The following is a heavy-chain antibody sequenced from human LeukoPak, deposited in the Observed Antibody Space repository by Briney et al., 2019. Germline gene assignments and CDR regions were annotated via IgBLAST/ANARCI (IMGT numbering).Heavy chain of an antibody. CDR1: GFTFSSYW. CDR3: ARDRFGGMDV. J-gene: IGHJ6*04. V-gene: IGHV3-7*01. Sequence: GGSLRLSCAASGFTFSSYWMSWVRQAPGKGLEWVANIKEDGSEQYYVDSVTGRFSIFRDDAKNSLHLQMNSLRAEDTAVYYCARDRFGGMDVWGKGTSVTVSP. D-gene: IGHD4-23*01. CDR2: IKEDGSEQ.